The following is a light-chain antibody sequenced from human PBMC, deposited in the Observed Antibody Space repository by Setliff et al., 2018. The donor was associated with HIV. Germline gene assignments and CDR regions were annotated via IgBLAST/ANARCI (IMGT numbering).Light chain of an antibody. CDR3: CSYAGTSWV. CDR2: DVT. V-gene: IGLV2-11*01. Sequence: SALTQPRSVSGSPGQAVPISSTGTSSDVGAYNYVSWYQHHPGKAPKLIIYDVTKRPSGVPDRFSGSKSGNTASLTISWLQAEDEADYYCCSYAGTSWVFGGGTKVTVL. CDR1: SSDVGAYNY. J-gene: IGLJ3*02.